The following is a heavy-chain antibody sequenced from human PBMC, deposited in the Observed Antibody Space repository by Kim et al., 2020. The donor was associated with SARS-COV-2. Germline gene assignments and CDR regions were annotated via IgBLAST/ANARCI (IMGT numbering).Heavy chain of an antibody. CDR2: IYYSGST. CDR1: GGSISSSSYY. Sequence: SETLSLTCTVYGGSISSSSYYWGRHRQPQGLGLEWVRSIYYSGSTYYNPYLKSRVTISVDTSQNQFSLKLSSVTAADTAVYYCARLWYYYGSGSYYKGFDTWGQGTLVTVSS. CDR3: ARLWYYYGSGSYYKGFDT. V-gene: IGHV4-39*01. J-gene: IGHJ5*02. D-gene: IGHD3-10*01.